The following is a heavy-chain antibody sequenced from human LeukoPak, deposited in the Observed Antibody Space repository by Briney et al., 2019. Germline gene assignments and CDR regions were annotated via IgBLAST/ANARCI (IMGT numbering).Heavy chain of an antibody. CDR2: IYTSGST. CDR3: ARGRPEYDILTGYFLGYFDY. J-gene: IGHJ4*02. D-gene: IGHD3-9*01. V-gene: IGHV4-4*07. Sequence: NPSETLSLTCTVSGGSISNYYWSWIRQPAGKGLEWIGRIYTSGSTNYNPSLKSRVTMSVDTSKNQFSLKLSSVTAADTAVYYCARGRPEYDILTGYFLGYFDYWGQGTLVTVSS. CDR1: GGSISNYY.